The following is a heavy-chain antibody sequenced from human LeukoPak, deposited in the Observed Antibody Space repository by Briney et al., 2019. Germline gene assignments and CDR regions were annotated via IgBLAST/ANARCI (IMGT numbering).Heavy chain of an antibody. V-gene: IGHV1-69*02. CDR2: IIPILGIA. CDR1: GGTFISYT. CDR3: ASILTGYNH. Sequence: SVKVSCKASGGTFISYTISWVRQAPGQGLEWMGRIIPILGIANYAQKFQGRVTITADKYTRTDYMEMSRQRSEDTAVYYCASILTGYNHWGQGTLVTVSS. D-gene: IGHD3-9*01. J-gene: IGHJ5*02.